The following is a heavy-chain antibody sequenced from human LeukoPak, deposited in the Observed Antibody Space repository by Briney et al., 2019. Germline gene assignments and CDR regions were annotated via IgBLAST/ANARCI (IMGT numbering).Heavy chain of an antibody. D-gene: IGHD3-3*01. J-gene: IGHJ5*02. CDR3: AKDQMAIFGVGPNTNWFDP. V-gene: IGHV3-23*01. CDR1: GFTFSSYA. Sequence: GGSLRLSCAASGFTFSSYAMSWVRHAPGKGLEWVSGISGSGGTTYYADSVKGRFTFSRDSSKNTLYLRMNSLRAEDTAVYYCAKDQMAIFGVGPNTNWFDPWGQGTLVTVSS. CDR2: ISGSGGTT.